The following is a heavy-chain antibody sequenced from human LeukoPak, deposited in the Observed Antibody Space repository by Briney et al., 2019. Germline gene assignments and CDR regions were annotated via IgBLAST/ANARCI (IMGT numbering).Heavy chain of an antibody. D-gene: IGHD5-12*01. CDR2: INPNTGGT. V-gene: IGHV1-2*02. CDR1: GYTFTDHY. J-gene: IGHJ4*02. Sequence: GASVKVSCKASGYTFTDHYIHWVRQAPGQGFEWMGWINPNTGGTDYAQKFQDRIAISTYTSITTVYMELSRLRSDDTALYYCARDLATIDGIAWYYFENWGQGTLDAVS. CDR3: ARDLATIDGIAWYYFEN.